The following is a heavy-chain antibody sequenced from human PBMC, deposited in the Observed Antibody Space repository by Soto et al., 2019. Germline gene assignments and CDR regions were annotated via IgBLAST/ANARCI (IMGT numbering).Heavy chain of an antibody. V-gene: IGHV3-23*01. CDR1: GFTFSSYG. D-gene: IGHD3-10*01. J-gene: IGHJ4*02. CDR3: AKDRRAGGDYGFYSDF. CDR2: SSATGAGT. Sequence: GGSLRLSCAASGFTFSSYGMTWVRQAPGKGLEWVSFSSATGAGTYYADSVKGRFTISRDNSKNTLYLQMTSLRADDTAVYYCAKDRRAGGDYGFYSDFWGQGALVTVSS.